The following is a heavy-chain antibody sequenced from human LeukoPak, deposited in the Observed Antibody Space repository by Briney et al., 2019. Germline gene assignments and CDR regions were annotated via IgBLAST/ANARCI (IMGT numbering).Heavy chain of an antibody. V-gene: IGHV3-74*01. Sequence: GGSLRHSCAASGFTFSSYWMCWVRQDPGKGLAWVSCIKTDGSITAYAGSVKGRFTISRDNAKNTLYLQMNSLRADDTAVYYCARDGDAPMTDFDYWGQGTLVTVSS. D-gene: IGHD2-21*02. CDR3: ARDGDAPMTDFDY. CDR1: GFTFSSYW. J-gene: IGHJ4*02. CDR2: IKTDGSIT.